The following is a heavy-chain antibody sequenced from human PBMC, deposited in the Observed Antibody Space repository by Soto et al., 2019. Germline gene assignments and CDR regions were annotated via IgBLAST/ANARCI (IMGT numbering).Heavy chain of an antibody. CDR3: ARDRGYSGYDSPVGY. D-gene: IGHD5-12*01. J-gene: IGHJ4*02. V-gene: IGHV1-18*01. Sequence: GSSVKVSCKASGYTFTSYGISWVRQAPGQGLEWMGWISAYNGNTNYAQKLQGRVTMTTDTSTSTAYMELRSLRSDDTAVYYCARDRGYSGYDSPVGYWGQGTLGTVSS. CDR1: GYTFTSYG. CDR2: ISAYNGNT.